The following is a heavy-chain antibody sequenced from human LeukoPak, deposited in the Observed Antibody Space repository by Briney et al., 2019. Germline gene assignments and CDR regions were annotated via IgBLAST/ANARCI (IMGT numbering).Heavy chain of an antibody. D-gene: IGHD6-13*01. CDR1: GGSISSYY. Sequence: SETLSLTCTVSGGSISSYYWSWIRQPPGKGLEGIGYIYYSGSTNYNPSLKSRVTISVDTSKNQFSLKLSSVTAADTAVYYCAREVAAAGDYYFDYWGQGTLVTVSS. CDR3: AREVAAAGDYYFDY. V-gene: IGHV4-59*01. J-gene: IGHJ4*02. CDR2: IYYSGST.